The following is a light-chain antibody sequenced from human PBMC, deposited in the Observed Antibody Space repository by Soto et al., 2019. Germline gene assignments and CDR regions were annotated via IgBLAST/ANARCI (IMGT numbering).Light chain of an antibody. CDR3: QQSYSTPPGT. Sequence: TQMTQSPLSLSASVGDRVTITCRESQSISTYLIWYQQKPGKAPKLLIYATSSLQSGVPSRFSRSGSGTDFTLTISSLQPEDFATYYCQQSYSTPPGTFGQGTKVDIK. CDR2: ATS. V-gene: IGKV1-39*01. J-gene: IGKJ1*01. CDR1: QSISTY.